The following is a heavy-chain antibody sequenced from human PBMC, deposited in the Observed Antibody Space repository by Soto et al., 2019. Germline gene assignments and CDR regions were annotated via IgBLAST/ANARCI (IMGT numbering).Heavy chain of an antibody. V-gene: IGHV4-30-4*01. D-gene: IGHD3-16*01. CDR2: IYYSGST. CDR1: SGSISSGDYY. Sequence: PSETLSLTCTVSSGSISSGDYYWSWIRQPPGKGLEWIGYIYYSGSTYYNPSLKSRVTISVDTSKNQFSLKLSSVTAADTAVYYCASFRGDPAYFDYWGQGTLVTVSS. J-gene: IGHJ4*02. CDR3: ASFRGDPAYFDY.